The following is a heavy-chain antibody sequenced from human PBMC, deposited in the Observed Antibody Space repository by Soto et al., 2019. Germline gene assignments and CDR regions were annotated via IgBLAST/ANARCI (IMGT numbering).Heavy chain of an antibody. CDR1: GGSISSSSYY. CDR2: IYYSGST. J-gene: IGHJ3*02. Sequence: QLQLQESGPGLVKPSETLSLTCTVSGGSISSSSYYWGWIRQPPGKGLEWIGSIYYSGSTYYNPSLKSRVTISVDTSKNQFSLKLSSVTAADTAVYYCAREDSRTIITIFGVVIDAFDIWGQGTMVTVSS. V-gene: IGHV4-39*02. CDR3: AREDSRTIITIFGVVIDAFDI. D-gene: IGHD3-3*01.